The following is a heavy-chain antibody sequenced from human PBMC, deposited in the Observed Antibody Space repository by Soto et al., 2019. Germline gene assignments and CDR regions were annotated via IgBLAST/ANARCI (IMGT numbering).Heavy chain of an antibody. D-gene: IGHD2-15*01. V-gene: IGHV4-34*01. Sequence: SETLSLTCAVYGGSFSGYYWSWFRQPPGKGLEWIGEINHSGRTNYNPSLKSRVTISVDTSKSQFSLKLSSVTAADTAVYYRARGGAMGYVYWSQGTLVTVSS. CDR2: INHSGRT. CDR1: GGSFSGYY. J-gene: IGHJ4*02. CDR3: ARGGAMGYVY.